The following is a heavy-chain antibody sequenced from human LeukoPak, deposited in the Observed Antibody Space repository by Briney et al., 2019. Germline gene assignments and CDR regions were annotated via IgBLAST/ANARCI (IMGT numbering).Heavy chain of an antibody. J-gene: IGHJ4*02. D-gene: IGHD4-17*01. CDR3: ARVASDYGDYAPDY. CDR2: IYYSGST. Sequence: KSSETLSLTCTVSGGSISSYYWSWIRQPPGKGLEWIGYIYYSGSTNCNPSLKSRVTISVDTSKNQFSLKLSSVTAADTAVYYCARVASDYGDYAPDYWGQGTLVTVSS. V-gene: IGHV4-59*01. CDR1: GGSISSYY.